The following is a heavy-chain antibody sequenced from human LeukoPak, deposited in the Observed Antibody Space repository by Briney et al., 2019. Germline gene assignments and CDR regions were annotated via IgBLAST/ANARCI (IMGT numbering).Heavy chain of an antibody. V-gene: IGHV3-11*04. J-gene: IGHJ5*02. Sequence: GSLRLSCAASGFTFSNAWMSWVRQAPGKGLEWVSYISSSRSSIYYAESVKGRFTISRDNAKNSLYLQMNSLRAEYTGVYYCARDRYNWNDDINWFDPWGQGTLVTVSS. CDR3: ARDRYNWNDDINWFDP. CDR2: ISSSRSSI. CDR1: GFTFSNAW. D-gene: IGHD1-1*01.